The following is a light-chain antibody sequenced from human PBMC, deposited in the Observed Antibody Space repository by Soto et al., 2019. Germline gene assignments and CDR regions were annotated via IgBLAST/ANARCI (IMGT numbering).Light chain of an antibody. CDR2: DVY. CDR3: CSYTTSSTYV. CDR1: SSDIGAHNY. Sequence: QSVLTQPASVSGSPGQSITISCTGTSSDIGAHNYVSWYQHHPGKAPRLMIYDVYSRPSDISDRFSGSKSSNTASLTISGLQAEDEADYYCCSYTTSSTYVFGPATKV. J-gene: IGLJ1*01. V-gene: IGLV2-14*01.